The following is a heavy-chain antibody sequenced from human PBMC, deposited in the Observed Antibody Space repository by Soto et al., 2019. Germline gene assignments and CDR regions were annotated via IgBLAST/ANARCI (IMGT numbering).Heavy chain of an antibody. V-gene: IGHV4-38-2*02. D-gene: IGHD3-22*01. CDR3: ARDKRVTMIGGWFDP. CDR1: GYSISSGYY. Sequence: SDTLYLTCVVSGYSISSGYYWAWVRQPPGKELEWIGSIYHSGKTYYKPSLRSRVTVSVDTSKNQFSMKLISVTAADTAVYYCARDKRVTMIGGWFDPWGQGTLVTVSS. CDR2: IYHSGKT. J-gene: IGHJ5*02.